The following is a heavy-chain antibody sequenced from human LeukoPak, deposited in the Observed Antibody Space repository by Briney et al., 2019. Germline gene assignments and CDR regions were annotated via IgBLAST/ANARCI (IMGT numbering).Heavy chain of an antibody. Sequence: QTGGSLRLSCAASGFTFSSYWMHWVRQAPGKGLMWVSRINSDGSSTSYADSVKGRFTISRDNAKNTLYLQMNSLRAEDTAVYYCARGLRILYYFDYWGQGTLVTVSS. CDR3: ARGLRILYYFDY. CDR2: INSDGSST. CDR1: GFTFSSYW. V-gene: IGHV3-74*01. J-gene: IGHJ4*02. D-gene: IGHD2-21*01.